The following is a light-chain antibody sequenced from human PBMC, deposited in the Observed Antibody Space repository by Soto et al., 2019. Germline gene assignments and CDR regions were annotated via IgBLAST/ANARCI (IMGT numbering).Light chain of an antibody. J-gene: IGKJ3*01. CDR3: QHYDNTPPSVT. CDR2: GAS. V-gene: IGKV3-20*01. CDR1: QSVSSDY. Sequence: ESVLTQSPDTLSLSPEERATLSCRASQSVSSDYLVWYQQKPGLPPRLLIYGASRRATGIPDRFSGSGSGTDFILTISRLEPEDFAVYYCQHYDNTPPSVTFGPGTKVDIK.